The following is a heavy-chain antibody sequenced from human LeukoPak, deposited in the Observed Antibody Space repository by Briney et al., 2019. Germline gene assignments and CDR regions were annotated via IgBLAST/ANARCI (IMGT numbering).Heavy chain of an antibody. D-gene: IGHD6-19*01. CDR3: ARDQEGAFHISYSSGWRYFDL. CDR1: GGTFSSYA. V-gene: IGHV1-69*01. Sequence: SVKVSCKASGGTFSSYAISWVRQAPGQGLEWMGGIIPIFGTANYAQKFQGRVTITADESTSTAYMELSSLRSEDTAVYYCARDQEGAFHISYSSGWRYFDLWGRGTLVTVSS. J-gene: IGHJ2*01. CDR2: IIPIFGTA.